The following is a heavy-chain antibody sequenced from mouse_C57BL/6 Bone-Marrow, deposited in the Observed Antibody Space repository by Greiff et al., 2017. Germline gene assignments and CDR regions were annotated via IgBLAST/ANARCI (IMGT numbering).Heavy chain of an antibody. J-gene: IGHJ4*01. CDR3: ARYDYDG. Sequence: EVKVEESGGGLVKPGGSLKLSCAASGFTFSDYGMHWVRQAPEKGLEWVAYISSGSSTIYYADTVKGRFTISRDNAKNTLFLQMTSLRSEDTAMYYCARYDYDGWGQGTSVTVSS. CDR2: ISSGSSTI. V-gene: IGHV5-17*01. CDR1: GFTFSDYG. D-gene: IGHD2-4*01.